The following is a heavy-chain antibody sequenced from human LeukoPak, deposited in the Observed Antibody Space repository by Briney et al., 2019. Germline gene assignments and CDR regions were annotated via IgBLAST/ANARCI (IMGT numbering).Heavy chain of an antibody. CDR1: GFTFSSHA. Sequence: GGSLRLSCAASGFTFSSHALHWVRQAPGKGLEWVSYISSSSSTIYYADSVKGRFTISRDNAKNSLYLQMNSLRAEDTAVYYCARDQGGYSYGYPNYYYMDVWGKGTTVTVSS. CDR2: ISSSSSTI. J-gene: IGHJ6*03. CDR3: ARDQGGYSYGYPNYYYMDV. D-gene: IGHD5-18*01. V-gene: IGHV3-48*01.